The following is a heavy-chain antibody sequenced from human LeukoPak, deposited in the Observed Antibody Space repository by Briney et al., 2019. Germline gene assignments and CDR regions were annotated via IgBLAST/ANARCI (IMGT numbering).Heavy chain of an antibody. V-gene: IGHV2-26*01. CDR3: AQIVRDGYNTNWYFDL. D-gene: IGHD5-24*01. CDR2: IYSDDGN. Sequence: SGPVLVNPTETLTLTCTVSGFSLSNIRMGMSWIRQPPGKALEWLAHIYSDDGNSYSTSLKSRLTISKDTSKSQVVLTMTNMDPVDTATYYCAQIVRDGYNTNWYFDLWGRGTLVTVSS. J-gene: IGHJ2*01. CDR1: GFSLSNIRMG.